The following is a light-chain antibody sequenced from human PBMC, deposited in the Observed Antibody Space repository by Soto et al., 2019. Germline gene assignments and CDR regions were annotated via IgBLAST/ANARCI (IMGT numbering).Light chain of an antibody. CDR1: QSVSSSY. CDR3: QQYGSSPA. CDR2: GAP. J-gene: IGKJ1*01. Sequence: EIGLTQSPGTLSLSPGERATLSCRASQSVSSSYLAWYQQKPGQAPRRLLYGAPSTATSIPDRFSGSGSGTDFTLTISRLEPEHYAVYYCQQYGSSPAFGQGSKVDIK. V-gene: IGKV3-20*01.